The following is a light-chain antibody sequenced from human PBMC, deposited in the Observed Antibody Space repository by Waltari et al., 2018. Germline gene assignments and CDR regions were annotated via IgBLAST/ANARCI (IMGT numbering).Light chain of an antibody. V-gene: IGKV1-33*01. CDR1: HDISNY. Sequence: IQMTQSPSSLSASVGDRVTITCKASHDISNYLNWYQQKPGKAPKLLIYDASNLETGVPSRFSGSGSGTDFTFTISSLQPEDIATYYCQQYDNLFTFGPGTKVDIK. CDR2: DAS. CDR3: QQYDNLFT. J-gene: IGKJ3*01.